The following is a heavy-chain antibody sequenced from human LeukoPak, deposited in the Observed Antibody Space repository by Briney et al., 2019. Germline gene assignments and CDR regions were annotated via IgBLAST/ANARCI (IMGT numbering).Heavy chain of an antibody. Sequence: ASVKVSCKASGYTFTSYGISWVRQAPGQGLEWMGWISAYNGNTNYAQKLQGRVTMTTDTSTSTAYMELRSLRSDDTAVYYCARATQGPELRAPYYFDYWGQGTLVTVSS. J-gene: IGHJ4*02. V-gene: IGHV1-18*01. CDR1: GYTFTSYG. CDR3: ARATQGPELRAPYYFDY. CDR2: ISAYNGNT. D-gene: IGHD1-26*01.